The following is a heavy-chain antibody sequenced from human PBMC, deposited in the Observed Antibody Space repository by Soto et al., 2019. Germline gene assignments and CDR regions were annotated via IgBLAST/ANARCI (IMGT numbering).Heavy chain of an antibody. CDR3: AREASSGWSGGDDAFDI. CDR1: GFTVSSNY. CDR2: IYSGGST. D-gene: IGHD6-19*01. J-gene: IGHJ3*02. Sequence: LRLSWAASGFTVSSNYMSWVRQAPGKGLEWVSVIYSGGSTYYADSVKGRFTISRDNSKNTLYLQMNSLRAEDTAVYYCAREASSGWSGGDDAFDIWGQGTMVTVSS. V-gene: IGHV3-53*01.